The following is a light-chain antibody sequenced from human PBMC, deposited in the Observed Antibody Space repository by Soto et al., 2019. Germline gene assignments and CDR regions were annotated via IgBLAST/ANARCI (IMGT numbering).Light chain of an antibody. CDR3: MQGTHWPWT. Sequence: DVVMTQSPLSLPVTLGQPASISCRSSQSLIHSDGNTYLNWFQQRPGQSPRRLIYEVSDRDSGVPDRFSGSGSGTDFTLKISRVEAEDVGVYYCMQGTHWPWTFGKGTEVEIK. CDR1: QSLIHSDGNTY. V-gene: IGKV2-30*02. CDR2: EVS. J-gene: IGKJ1*01.